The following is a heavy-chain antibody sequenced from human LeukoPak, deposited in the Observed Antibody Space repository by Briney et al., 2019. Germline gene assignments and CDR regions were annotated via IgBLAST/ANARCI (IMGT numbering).Heavy chain of an antibody. CDR2: ISYDGSNK. CDR3: ARDGYSSGWYVVGYYYGMDV. D-gene: IGHD6-19*01. Sequence: GSLRLSCAASGFTFSSYAMHWVRQAPGKGLEWVAVISYDGSNKYYADSVKGRFTISRDNSKNTLYLQMNSLRAEDTAVYYCARDGYSSGWYVVGYYYGMDVWGQGTTVTVSS. V-gene: IGHV3-30-3*01. J-gene: IGHJ6*02. CDR1: GFTFSSYA.